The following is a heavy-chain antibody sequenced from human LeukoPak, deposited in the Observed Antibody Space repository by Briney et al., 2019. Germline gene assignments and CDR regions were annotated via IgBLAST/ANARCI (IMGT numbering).Heavy chain of an antibody. CDR3: ARDRSGPAF. Sequence: GGSLRLSCAASGFTVSNSYMSWVRQAPGKGLEWVSVIYGGGGTFYSESVKGRFTISRDYSRNTLYLQMNSLRADDTAVYYCARDRSGPAFWGQGTLVTVSS. J-gene: IGHJ4*02. V-gene: IGHV3-53*01. CDR2: IYGGGGT. D-gene: IGHD3-22*01. CDR1: GFTVSNSY.